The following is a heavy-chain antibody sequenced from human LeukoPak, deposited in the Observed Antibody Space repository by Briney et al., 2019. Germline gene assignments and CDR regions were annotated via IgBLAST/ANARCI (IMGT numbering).Heavy chain of an antibody. J-gene: IGHJ5*02. CDR1: GGSSSGYY. CDR2: INHSGST. V-gene: IGHV4-34*01. CDR3: ARGPAAAAFWFDP. Sequence: SETLSLTCAVYGGSSSGYYWSWIRQPPGKGLEWIGEINHSGSTNYNPSLKSRVTISVDTSKNQFSLKLSSVTAADTAVYYCARGPAAAAFWFDPWGQGTLVTVSS. D-gene: IGHD6-13*01.